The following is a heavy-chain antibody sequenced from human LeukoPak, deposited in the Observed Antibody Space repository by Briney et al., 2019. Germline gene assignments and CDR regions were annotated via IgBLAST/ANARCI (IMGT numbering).Heavy chain of an antibody. CDR2: IKEDGSEK. CDR3: ARLRRIFGNAFDI. Sequence: GGSLRLSCAASGFTFSNYWMSWVRQAPGKGLEWVANIKEDGSEKNYVDSVKGRFTISRDNAKNSLYLQMNSLRAEDTAVYYCARLRRIFGNAFDIWGQGTMVTVSS. CDR1: GFTFSNYW. D-gene: IGHD3-3*01. J-gene: IGHJ3*02. V-gene: IGHV3-7*01.